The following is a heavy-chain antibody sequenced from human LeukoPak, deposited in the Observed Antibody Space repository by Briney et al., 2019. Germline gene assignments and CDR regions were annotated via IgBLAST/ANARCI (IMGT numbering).Heavy chain of an antibody. CDR1: GYTFPSYF. CDR3: ARVSRRAVDFDY. D-gene: IGHD2-15*01. Sequence: ASVKVSCKASGYTFPSYFMHWVRQAPGQGLEWMGIINPTGGSTTYAQKLQGRVTMTTDTSTSTAYMELRSLRSDDTAVYYCARVSRRAVDFDYWGQGTLVTVSS. CDR2: INPTGGST. V-gene: IGHV1-46*01. J-gene: IGHJ4*02.